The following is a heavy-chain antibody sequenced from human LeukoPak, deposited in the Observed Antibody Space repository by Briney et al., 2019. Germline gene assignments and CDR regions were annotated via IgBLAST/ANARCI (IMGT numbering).Heavy chain of an antibody. J-gene: IGHJ4*02. CDR3: ARDEGRQWLNFDY. CDR2: INPNSGGT. V-gene: IGHV1-2*02. Sequence: GASVKVSCKASGYTFTGYYMHWVRQAPGQGLEWMGWINPNSGGTNYAQKFQGRVTMTRDTSISTAYMELSRLRSDDTAVYYCARDEGRQWLNFDYWGQGTLVTVSS. D-gene: IGHD3-22*01. CDR1: GYTFTGYY.